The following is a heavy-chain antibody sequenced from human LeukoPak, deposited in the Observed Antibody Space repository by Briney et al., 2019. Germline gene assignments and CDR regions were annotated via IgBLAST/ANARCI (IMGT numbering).Heavy chain of an antibody. CDR1: GFTFSSYA. Sequence: GGSLRLSCAASGFTFSSYAIHRVRQAPGKGLEWVAVISYDGSTKYNADSVKGRFTISRDNSKNTLYLQMNSLRAEDTAVYYRAGPMGPAAIFGFDYWGQGTLVTVSS. D-gene: IGHD2-2*01. J-gene: IGHJ4*02. V-gene: IGHV3-30*04. CDR3: AGPMGPAAIFGFDY. CDR2: ISYDGSTK.